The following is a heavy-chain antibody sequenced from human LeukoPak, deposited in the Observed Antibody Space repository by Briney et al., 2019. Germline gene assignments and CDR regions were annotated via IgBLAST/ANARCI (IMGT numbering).Heavy chain of an antibody. CDR1: GGSISSYY. Sequence: PSETLSLTCTVSGGSISSYYWSWIRQPAGKGLEWIGRIYTSGSTNYNPSLKSRVTMSVDTSKNQFSLKLSSVTAADTAVYYCARESSSSWYPADYYYYYMDVWGKGTTVTISS. D-gene: IGHD6-13*01. V-gene: IGHV4-4*07. CDR3: ARESSSSWYPADYYYYYMDV. CDR2: IYTSGST. J-gene: IGHJ6*03.